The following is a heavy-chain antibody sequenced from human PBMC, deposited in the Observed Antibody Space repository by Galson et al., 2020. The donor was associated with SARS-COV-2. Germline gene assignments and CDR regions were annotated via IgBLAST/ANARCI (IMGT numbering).Heavy chain of an antibody. Sequence: SETLSLTCTVSGGSISSYYWSWIRQPPGKGLEWLGYIYYSGRTNYNPSLKSRVTISVDTSKNQFSLKLSSVTAADTAVYYCARQYGDFGVVIGTWEYGMDVWGQGTTVTVSS. CDR3: ARQYGDFGVVIGTWEYGMDV. CDR2: IYYSGRT. CDR1: GGSISSYY. J-gene: IGHJ6*02. V-gene: IGHV4-59*08. D-gene: IGHD3-3*01.